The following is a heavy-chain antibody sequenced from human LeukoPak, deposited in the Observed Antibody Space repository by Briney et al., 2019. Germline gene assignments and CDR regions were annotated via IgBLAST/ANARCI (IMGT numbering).Heavy chain of an antibody. Sequence: SVKDSPPSAVGTFLKYAINAVPQAPGQGLEWMGRIIPILGIANYAQKFQARVTLTADKSTSTAYMELSRLRSDDTAVYYCARASQDYYGSGSYHRGGEPLELWAQGTMVTVSS. D-gene: IGHD3-10*01. V-gene: IGHV1-69*04. CDR3: ARASQDYYGSGSYHRGGEPLEL. CDR1: VGTFLKYA. CDR2: IIPILGIA. J-gene: IGHJ3*01.